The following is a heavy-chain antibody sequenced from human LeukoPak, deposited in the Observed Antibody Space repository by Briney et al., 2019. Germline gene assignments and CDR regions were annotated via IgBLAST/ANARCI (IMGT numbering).Heavy chain of an antibody. D-gene: IGHD2-15*01. J-gene: IGHJ6*02. CDR1: GFTFSNAW. CDR2: IKSKTDGGTT. Sequence: PGGSLRLSCAASGFTFSNAWMSWVRQAPGKGLEWVGRIKSKTDGGTTDYAAPVEGRFTISRDDSKNTLYLQMNSLKTEDTAVYYCTTLTGYCSGGSCQQLDYYYGMDVWGQGTTVTVSS. V-gene: IGHV3-15*01. CDR3: TTLTGYCSGGSCQQLDYYYGMDV.